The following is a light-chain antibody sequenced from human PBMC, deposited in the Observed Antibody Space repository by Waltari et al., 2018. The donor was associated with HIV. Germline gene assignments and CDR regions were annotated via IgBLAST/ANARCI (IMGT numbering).Light chain of an antibody. J-gene: IGLJ1*01. V-gene: IGLV1-47*01. CDR1: SPNIGSNY. Sequence: QSVLTQPPSASGTPGQRVTIACSGSSPNIGSNYGYWYQQRPGTAPKLLIYRNNQRPSGVPDRFSGSKSGTSASLAISGLRSEDEADYYCAAWDDSLSGYVFGTGTKVTVL. CDR2: RNN. CDR3: AAWDDSLSGYV.